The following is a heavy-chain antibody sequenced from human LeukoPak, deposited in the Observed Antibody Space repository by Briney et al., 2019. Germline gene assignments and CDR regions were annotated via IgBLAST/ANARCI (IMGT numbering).Heavy chain of an antibody. CDR1: GLTFSRYG. V-gene: IGHV3-33*01. J-gene: IGHJ4*02. CDR3: ARMIYGDFAFDF. Sequence: SGRSLRLSCAASGLTFSRYGMHWVRQAPGKGLEWVAVIWNDGSNKYYADSVKGRFTISRDNSKNTLYLQMNSLRAEDTAVYYCARMIYGDFAFDFWGQGTLVTVSS. CDR2: IWNDGSNK. D-gene: IGHD4-17*01.